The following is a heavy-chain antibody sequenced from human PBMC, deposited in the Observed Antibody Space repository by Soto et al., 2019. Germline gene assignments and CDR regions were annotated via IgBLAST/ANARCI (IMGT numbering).Heavy chain of an antibody. CDR2: AGSGRSI. CDR1: GFPFSSFA. CDR3: ARARGAVRENWDFEQ. Sequence: EVQLLESGGGLVQPGGSLRLSCAASGFPFSSFAMTWVRQAPGKGLDWVSTAGSGRSISYADALKGRFTISRDNSKSKLYLPISSLSTEDTDVYYCARARGAVRENWDFEQWGRGTLVTVSS. J-gene: IGHJ2*01. V-gene: IGHV3-23*01. D-gene: IGHD3-10*01.